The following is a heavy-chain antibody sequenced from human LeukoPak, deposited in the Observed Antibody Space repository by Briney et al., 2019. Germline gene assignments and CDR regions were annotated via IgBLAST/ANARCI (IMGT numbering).Heavy chain of an antibody. CDR3: AKAHDYGGNTNYFDF. Sequence: GGSLRLSCAASGFTFSDYYMSWIRQAPGKGLEWVSYISSGGSTIYYADSVKGRFTISRDKSENTLYLQMNSLRAEDTAIYYCAKAHDYGGNTNYFDFWGQGTLVTVSS. CDR2: ISSGGSTI. CDR1: GFTFSDYY. D-gene: IGHD4-23*01. J-gene: IGHJ4*02. V-gene: IGHV3-11*01.